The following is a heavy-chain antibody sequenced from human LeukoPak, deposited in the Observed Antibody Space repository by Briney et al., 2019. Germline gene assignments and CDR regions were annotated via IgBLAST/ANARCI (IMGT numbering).Heavy chain of an antibody. J-gene: IGHJ4*02. D-gene: IGHD3-16*02. CDR2: ISAYNGNT. CDR1: GYTFTSYD. CDR3: ARDSRVGYVWGSYRYDY. Sequence: ASVKVSCKASGYTFTSYDISWVRQAPGQGLEWMGWISAYNGNTNYAQKLQGRVTMTTDTSTSTAYMELRSLRSDDTAVYYCARDSRVGYVWGSYRYDYWGQGTLVTVSA. V-gene: IGHV1-18*01.